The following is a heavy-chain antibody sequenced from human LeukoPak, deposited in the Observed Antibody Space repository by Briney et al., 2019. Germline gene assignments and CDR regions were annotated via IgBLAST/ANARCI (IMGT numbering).Heavy chain of an antibody. D-gene: IGHD6-13*01. CDR1: GFTFDDYA. V-gene: IGHV3-9*01. J-gene: IGHJ5*02. Sequence: PGGSLRLSCAASGFTFDDYAMHWVRQAPGKGLEWVSGISWNSGSIGYADSVKGRFTISRDNAKNSLYLQMNSLRAEDTALYYCAKTENQLIAAADWFDPWGQGTLVTVSS. CDR3: AKTENQLIAAADWFDP. CDR2: ISWNSGSI.